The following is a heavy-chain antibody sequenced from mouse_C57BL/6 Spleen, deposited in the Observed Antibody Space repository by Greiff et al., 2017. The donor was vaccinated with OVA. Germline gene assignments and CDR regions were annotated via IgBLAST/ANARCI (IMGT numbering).Heavy chain of an antibody. CDR2: IRPTANGYTT. CDR1: GFTFTDYY. Sequence: EVQVVEPGGGLVQPGGSLSLSCAASGFTFTDYYMSWVRQPPGKALEWLGFIRPTANGYTTEYSASVKGRFTISRDNSQSILYLQMNDRGAEDSATNDCERYYGGHWDFDVWGTGTTVTVSS. D-gene: IGHD1-1*01. CDR3: ERYYGGHWDFDV. V-gene: IGHV7-3*01. J-gene: IGHJ1*03.